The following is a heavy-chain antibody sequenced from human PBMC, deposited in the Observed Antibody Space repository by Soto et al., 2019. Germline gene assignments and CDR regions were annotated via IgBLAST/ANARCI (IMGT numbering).Heavy chain of an antibody. CDR1: GYIFTGHY. Sequence: GASVKVSCKASGYIFTGHYMHWVRQAPGQGLEWMGWINPASGATNYVQKFHGRITMTRDTSMSTAYLELSSLRSDDTAVYYCARDGDIVGAWNHWGQGTLVTSPQ. CDR2: INPASGAT. CDR3: ARDGDIVGAWNH. V-gene: IGHV1-2*02. J-gene: IGHJ5*02. D-gene: IGHD1-26*01.